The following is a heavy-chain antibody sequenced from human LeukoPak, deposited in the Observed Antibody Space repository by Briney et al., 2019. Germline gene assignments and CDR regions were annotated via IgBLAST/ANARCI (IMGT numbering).Heavy chain of an antibody. D-gene: IGHD2-15*01. Sequence: GGSLRLSCAASGFTVSTSYLTWVRQAPGEGLEWVSFIYNDGRTYYAESVKGRFTISRDNSKNTLYLQMNSLRVEDTAVYYCAREQSYCFDYWGQGTLVTVSS. J-gene: IGHJ4*02. CDR1: GFTVSTSY. V-gene: IGHV3-53*01. CDR2: IYNDGRT. CDR3: AREQSYCFDY.